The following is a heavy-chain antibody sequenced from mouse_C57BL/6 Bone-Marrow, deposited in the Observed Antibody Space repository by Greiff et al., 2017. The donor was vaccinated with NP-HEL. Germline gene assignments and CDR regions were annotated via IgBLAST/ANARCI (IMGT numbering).Heavy chain of an antibody. Sequence: QVQLQQSGAELVMPGASVKLSCKASGYTFTSYWMHWVKQRPGQGLEWIGEIDPSDSYTNYNQKFKGKSTLTVDKSSSTAYMQLSSLTSEDSAVYYCATDYYGKNYFDYWGQGTTLTVSS. D-gene: IGHD1-1*01. J-gene: IGHJ2*01. CDR2: IDPSDSYT. V-gene: IGHV1-69*01. CDR3: ATDYYGKNYFDY. CDR1: GYTFTSYW.